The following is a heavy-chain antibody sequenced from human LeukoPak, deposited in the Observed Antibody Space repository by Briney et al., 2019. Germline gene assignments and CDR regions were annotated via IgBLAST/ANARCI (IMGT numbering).Heavy chain of an antibody. CDR3: AKGPFFYSRGWFSEPEIPFHYYMDV. Sequence: GGSLRLSCAASGFKGSTNYRIWHRQAPGQGLEGVLVIYSGSTRYYPDSVNGLFTISRDNSKNTLYMQMNTLRAEDTAVYYCAKGPFFYSRGWFSEPEIPFHYYMDVWGKGTTVTVSS. D-gene: IGHD6-19*01. CDR2: IYSGSTR. V-gene: IGHV3-66*01. CDR1: GFKGSTNY. J-gene: IGHJ6*03.